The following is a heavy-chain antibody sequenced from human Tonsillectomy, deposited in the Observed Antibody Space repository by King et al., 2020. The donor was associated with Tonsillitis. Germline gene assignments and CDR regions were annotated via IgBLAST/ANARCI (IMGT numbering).Heavy chain of an antibody. CDR2: IYGGGTT. CDR1: GFSVSSHY. CDR3: ARVNYYDSSGYWSPYYFDY. Sequence: VQLVESGGGLMQPGGSLRLSCAASGFSVSSHYMSWVRQAPGKGLEGVSVIYGGGTTYYADFVKGRFTISRDHSENTLYLQMNSLRAEDTAMYYCARVNYYDSSGYWSPYYFDYWGQGTLVTVSS. D-gene: IGHD3-22*01. V-gene: IGHV3-53*01. J-gene: IGHJ4*02.